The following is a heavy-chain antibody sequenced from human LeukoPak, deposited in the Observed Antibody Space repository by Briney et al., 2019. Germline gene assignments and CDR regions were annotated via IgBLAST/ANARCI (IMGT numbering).Heavy chain of an antibody. D-gene: IGHD2-15*01. CDR3: TAFHCSLGSCP. CDR1: GFTFSDYY. J-gene: IGHJ4*02. V-gene: IGHV3-15*01. Sequence: GGSLRLSCAASGFTFSDYYMSWIRQAPGKGLEWVGRIKSKTDGGTTDYAAPVKGRFTISRDDSKNTLYLQMNSLKTEDTAVYYCTAFHCSLGSCPWGQGTLVTVSS. CDR2: IKSKTDGGTT.